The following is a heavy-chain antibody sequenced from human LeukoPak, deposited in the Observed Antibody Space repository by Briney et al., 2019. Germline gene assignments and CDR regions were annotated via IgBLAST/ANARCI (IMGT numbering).Heavy chain of an antibody. V-gene: IGHV3-74*01. Sequence: PGGSLRLSCAASGFTFTTYWMHWVRQAPGKGLVWVSHINSDGSITSSADSVKGRFTISRDNAKNTLYLQMNSLRAEDTAVYYCARDAVDTANAVWGQGTTVTVSS. CDR2: INSDGSIT. D-gene: IGHD5-18*01. CDR3: ARDAVDTANAV. J-gene: IGHJ6*02. CDR1: GFTFTTYW.